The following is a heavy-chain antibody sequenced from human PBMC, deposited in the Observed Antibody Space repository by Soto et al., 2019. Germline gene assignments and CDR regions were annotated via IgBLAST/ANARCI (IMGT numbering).Heavy chain of an antibody. CDR3: ARDPYYDFWSGYYTSYYYYGMDV. J-gene: IGHJ6*02. CDR2: ISAYNGNT. V-gene: IGHV1-18*04. Sequence: XSVKVSCKASGYSFTSYGIIWGRQAPGQGLEWMGWISAYNGNTNYAQKLQGRVTMTTDTSTSTAYMELRSLRSDDTAVYYCARDPYYDFWSGYYTSYYYYGMDVWGQGTTVTVSS. D-gene: IGHD3-3*01. CDR1: GYSFTSYG.